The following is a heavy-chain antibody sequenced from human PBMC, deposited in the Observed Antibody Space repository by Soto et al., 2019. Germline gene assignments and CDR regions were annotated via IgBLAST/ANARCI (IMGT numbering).Heavy chain of an antibody. Sequence: QITLNESGPTVVRPTEPLTLTCRFSGFSLTTSGVGVGWIRQSPGTAPEGLALLYWDDDKRYSASLKSRLTITKDNSKNQVVLTVSDLDPTDTATYYCAHRVLRTVFGLVTTTAIYFDFWGQGTTVAVSS. CDR2: LYWDDDK. CDR1: GFSLTTSGVG. D-gene: IGHD3-3*01. CDR3: AHRVLRTVFGLVTTTAIYFDF. J-gene: IGHJ4*02. V-gene: IGHV2-5*02.